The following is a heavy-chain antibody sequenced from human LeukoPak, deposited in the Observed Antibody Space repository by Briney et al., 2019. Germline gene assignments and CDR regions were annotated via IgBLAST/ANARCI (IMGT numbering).Heavy chain of an antibody. D-gene: IGHD4-17*01. CDR2: TYYRSRWYN. Sequence: SQTLSLTCAISGDSVSSDSAAWNWIRQSPSRGLEWLGRTYYRSRWYNDYAVSVQSRITINPDTSKNQFSLQLNSVTPEDTALYYCAREVTRVTNSFDYWGQGTLVTVSS. CDR3: AREVTRVTNSFDY. V-gene: IGHV6-1*01. CDR1: GDSVSSDSAA. J-gene: IGHJ4*02.